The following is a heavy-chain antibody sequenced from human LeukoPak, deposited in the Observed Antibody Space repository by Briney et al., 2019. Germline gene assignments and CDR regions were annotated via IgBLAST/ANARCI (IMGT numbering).Heavy chain of an antibody. J-gene: IGHJ5*02. Sequence: SVKVSCKASGGTFSSYAISWVRQAPGQGLEWVGGIIPIFGTANYAQKFQGRVTITTDESTSTAYMELSSLRSEDTAVYYCARGGVPVNWFDPWGQGTLVTVSS. D-gene: IGHD3-10*01. CDR2: IIPIFGTA. CDR1: GGTFSSYA. CDR3: ARGGVPVNWFDP. V-gene: IGHV1-69*05.